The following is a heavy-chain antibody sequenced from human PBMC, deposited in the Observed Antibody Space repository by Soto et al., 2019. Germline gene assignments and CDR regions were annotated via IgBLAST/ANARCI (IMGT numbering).Heavy chain of an antibody. Sequence: QLLESGPGLVKPSETLSLTCTVSGVSISSSSYYWGWIRQPPGKGLEWIGSIHYSGRTYYNPSLKSRVTISVNTSKNQLSLRLSSVTAADSAVYYCARRGRSAAKGYFSGGSCYVGHAFDSWGQGTMVTVSS. V-gene: IGHV4-39*01. CDR1: GVSISSSSYY. CDR3: ARRGRSAAKGYFSGGSCYVGHAFDS. CDR2: IHYSGRT. J-gene: IGHJ3*02. D-gene: IGHD2-15*01.